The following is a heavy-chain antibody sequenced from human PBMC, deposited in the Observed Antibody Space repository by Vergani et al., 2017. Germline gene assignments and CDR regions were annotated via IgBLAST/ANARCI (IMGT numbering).Heavy chain of an antibody. D-gene: IGHD2-15*01. J-gene: IGHJ5*02. CDR2: ISGSGGST. Sequence: EVQLVESGGGLVQPGGSLRLSCAASGFTFSSYAMSWVRQAPGKGLEWVSAISGSGGSTYYADSVKGRFTISRDNSKNTLYLQMNSLRAEDTAVYYCAKESDDIVVVVANNWFDHWGQGTLVTVSS. V-gene: IGHV3-23*04. CDR1: GFTFSSYA. CDR3: AKESDDIVVVVANNWFDH.